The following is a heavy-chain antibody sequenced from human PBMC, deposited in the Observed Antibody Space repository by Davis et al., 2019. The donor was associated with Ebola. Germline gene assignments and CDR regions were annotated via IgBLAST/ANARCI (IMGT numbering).Heavy chain of an antibody. D-gene: IGHD2-2*01. CDR1: GGSISSHY. CDR2: IYYSGST. Sequence: PSETLSLTCTVSGGSISSHYWSWIRQPPGKGLEWIGYIYYSGSTNYNPSLKSRVTISVDTSKNQFSLILTSMTAADTAVYFCARGGSTSPFDYWGQGTLVTVSS. V-gene: IGHV4-59*08. J-gene: IGHJ4*02. CDR3: ARGGSTSPFDY.